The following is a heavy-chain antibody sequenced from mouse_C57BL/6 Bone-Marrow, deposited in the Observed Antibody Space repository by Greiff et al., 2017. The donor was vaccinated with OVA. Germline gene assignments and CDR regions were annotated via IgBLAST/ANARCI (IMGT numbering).Heavy chain of an antibody. CDR1: GYTFTSYW. Sequence: QVQLQQPGAELVKPGASVKLSCKASGYTFTSYWMHWVKQRPGQGLEWIGMIHPNSGSTNYNEKFKSKATLTVDKSSSTAYMQLSSLTSEDSAVYYCAREEDWAYYAMDYWGQGTSVTVSS. J-gene: IGHJ4*01. V-gene: IGHV1-64*01. CDR2: IHPNSGST. CDR3: AREEDWAYYAMDY.